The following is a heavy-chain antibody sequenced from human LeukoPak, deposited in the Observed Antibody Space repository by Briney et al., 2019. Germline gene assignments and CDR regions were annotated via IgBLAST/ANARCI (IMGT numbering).Heavy chain of an antibody. D-gene: IGHD1-26*01. V-gene: IGHV3-30*02. Sequence: GGSLRLSCAASGFTFSSYGMHWVRQAPGKGLEWVAFIRYDGSNKYYADSVKGRFTISRDNSKNTLYLQMNSLRAEDTAVYYCAKDLTHSGSYLLDYWGQGTLVTVSS. CDR1: GFTFSSYG. CDR3: AKDLTHSGSYLLDY. CDR2: IRYDGSNK. J-gene: IGHJ4*02.